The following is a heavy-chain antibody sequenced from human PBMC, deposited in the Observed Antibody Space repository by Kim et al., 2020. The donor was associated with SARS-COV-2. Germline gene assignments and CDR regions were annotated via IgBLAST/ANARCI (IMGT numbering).Heavy chain of an antibody. V-gene: IGHV4-59*01. Sequence: SETLSLTCTVSGGSMAYGYWTWIRQSPGKGLEWIGYVFYTGSTNYNPSLQSRLTISVDTSENQFSLNLRSVTAADTAVYYCSKENSGSYLYWVQGALVTV. J-gene: IGHJ4*02. D-gene: IGHD1-26*01. CDR3: SKENSGSYLY. CDR2: VFYTGST. CDR1: GGSMAYGY.